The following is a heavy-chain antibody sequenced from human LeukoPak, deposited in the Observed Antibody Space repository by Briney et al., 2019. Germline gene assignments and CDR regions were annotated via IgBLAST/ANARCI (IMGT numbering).Heavy chain of an antibody. Sequence: GASVKVSCKASGYTFTGYYMHWVRQAPGQGLEWMGWMNPNSGNTGYAQKFQGRVTMTRNTSISTAYMELSSLRSEDTAVYYCARVYVDTAMAHGYWGQGTLVTVSS. J-gene: IGHJ4*02. D-gene: IGHD5-18*01. CDR2: MNPNSGNT. V-gene: IGHV1-8*02. CDR3: ARVYVDTAMAHGY. CDR1: GYTFTGYY.